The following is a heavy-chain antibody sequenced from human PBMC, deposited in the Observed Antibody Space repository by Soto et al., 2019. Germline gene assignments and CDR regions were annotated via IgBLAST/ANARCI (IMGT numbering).Heavy chain of an antibody. J-gene: IGHJ4*02. CDR3: TRGHYGDFSYFDQ. D-gene: IGHD4-17*01. Sequence: SETLSLTCAVSGYSISSGYYLGWIRQPPWKGLEWIGSVYHSGSTYYNPSLKSRVTISVDTSKDQFSLRLDSVTAADTAVYYCTRGHYGDFSYFDQWGQGTLVTVSS. CDR1: GYSISSGYY. CDR2: VYHSGST. V-gene: IGHV4-38-2*01.